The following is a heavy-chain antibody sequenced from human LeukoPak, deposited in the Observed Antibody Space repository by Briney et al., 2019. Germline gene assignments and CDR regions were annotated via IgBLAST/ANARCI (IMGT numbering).Heavy chain of an antibody. CDR2: ISYDGSNK. D-gene: IGHD2-2*01. V-gene: IGHV3-30*18. Sequence: GGSLRLSCAASGFTFSSYGVHWVRQAPGKGLEWVAVISYDGSNKYYADSVKGRFTISRDNSKNTLYLQMNSLRAEDTAVYYCAKEVVPAAMTSDYWGQGTLVTVSS. CDR3: AKEVVPAAMTSDY. CDR1: GFTFSSYG. J-gene: IGHJ4*02.